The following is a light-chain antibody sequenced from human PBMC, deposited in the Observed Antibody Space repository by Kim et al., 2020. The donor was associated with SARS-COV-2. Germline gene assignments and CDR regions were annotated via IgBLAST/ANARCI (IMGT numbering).Light chain of an antibody. V-gene: IGLV1-44*01. J-gene: IGLJ2*01. Sequence: GQRVTISCSRSSSNIGSYTVNWYQQLPGTAPKLLISTNDQRPSGVPDRFSGSKSGTSASLAISGLQSDDEADYYCAAWDDSLNGVVFGGGTQLTVL. CDR2: TND. CDR1: SSNIGSYT. CDR3: AAWDDSLNGVV.